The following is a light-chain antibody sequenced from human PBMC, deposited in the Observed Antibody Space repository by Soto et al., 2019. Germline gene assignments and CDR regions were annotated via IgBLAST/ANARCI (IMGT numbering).Light chain of an antibody. CDR1: QSVRSN. Sequence: EIVMTQSPASLCMSPGERATLSCRASQSVRSNLAWYHQKPGQAPRLLIYGASTRATGIPARFSGSGSGTEFTLTINSLQSEDFVVYYCQQYDNWPPTFGQGAKVDIK. CDR2: GAS. V-gene: IGKV3D-15*01. J-gene: IGKJ1*01. CDR3: QQYDNWPPT.